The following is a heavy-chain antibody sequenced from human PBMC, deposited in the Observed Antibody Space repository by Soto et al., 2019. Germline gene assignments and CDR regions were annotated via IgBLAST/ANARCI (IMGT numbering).Heavy chain of an antibody. V-gene: IGHV3-33*01. CDR1: GFTFSSYG. CDR3: ARDTGEGDFDY. J-gene: IGHJ4*02. CDR2: IWYDGSNK. D-gene: IGHD3-16*01. Sequence: QVQLVESGGGVVQPGRSLRLSCAASGFTFSSYGMHWVRQAPGKGLEWVAVIWYDGSNKYYADSVKGRFTISRDNSKNTLYLQMNSLRAEDTAVYYCARDTGEGDFDYWGQGTLVTVSS.